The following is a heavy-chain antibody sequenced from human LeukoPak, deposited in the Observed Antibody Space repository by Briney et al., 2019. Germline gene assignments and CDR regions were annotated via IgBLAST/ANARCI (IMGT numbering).Heavy chain of an antibody. J-gene: IGHJ1*01. V-gene: IGHV3-64*01. CDR2: ISKNGRNT. Sequence: GGSLRLSCAASGFTFSSYAMHWVRQAPGKGLEFVSAISKNGRNTYYGNSMKGRFTISRDISKNTLYLQMGSLRPEDMAVYYCARVDSGSACASWGQGILVTVSS. CDR3: ARVDSGSACAS. D-gene: IGHD6-19*01. CDR1: GFTFSSYA.